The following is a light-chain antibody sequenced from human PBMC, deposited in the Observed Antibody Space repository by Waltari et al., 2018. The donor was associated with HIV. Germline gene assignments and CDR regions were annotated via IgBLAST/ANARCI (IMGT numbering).Light chain of an antibody. V-gene: IGLV3-1*01. Sequence: SYELTQPPSVSVSPGQTASITCSGDKLGDKYPSWYQQKPGQSPLLVIYQDTNRPAGIPGRFSGSNSGNTATLTISGTQATDEADYYCQAWDSSTVIFGGGTKLTVL. CDR2: QDT. CDR3: QAWDSSTVI. J-gene: IGLJ2*01. CDR1: KLGDKY.